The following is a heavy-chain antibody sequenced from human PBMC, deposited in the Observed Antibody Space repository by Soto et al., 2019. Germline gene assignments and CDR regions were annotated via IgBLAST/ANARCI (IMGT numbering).Heavy chain of an antibody. CDR1: GYSISSGYY. D-gene: IGHD3-3*01. J-gene: IGHJ4*01. CDR3: TRESGVGLRFVEWQPYGLFDY. CDR2: IYHSGST. V-gene: IGHV4-38-2*02. Sequence: SETLSLTCAVSGYSISSGYYWGWIRQPPGKGLEWIGSIYHSGSTYYNPSLKSRVTISVDTSKNQFSLKLSSVTAADTAVYYCTRESGVGLRFVEWQPYGLFDYWGHGTLVTVSS.